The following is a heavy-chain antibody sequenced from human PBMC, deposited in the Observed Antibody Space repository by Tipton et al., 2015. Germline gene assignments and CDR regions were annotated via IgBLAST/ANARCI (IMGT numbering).Heavy chain of an antibody. J-gene: IGHJ4*02. D-gene: IGHD5-18*01. V-gene: IGHV4-59*12. CDR2: IYYSGST. Sequence: TLSLTRTVSGGSISSYYWSWIRQPPGKGLEWIGYIYYSGSTNYNPSLKSRVTTSVDTSKNQFSLRLTSVTAEDTALYYCARDPSDGYGHFDYWGQGTLVTVSS. CDR3: ARDPSDGYGHFDY. CDR1: GGSISSYY.